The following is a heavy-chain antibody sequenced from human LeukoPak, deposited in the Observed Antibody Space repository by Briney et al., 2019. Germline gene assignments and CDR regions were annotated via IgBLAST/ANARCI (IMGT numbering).Heavy chain of an antibody. CDR3: ARRIVVVPGHYYYGMDV. Sequence: PGGSLRLSCAASGFTFSSYSMNWVRQAPGKGLEWVSYISSSSSAIYYADSVKGRFTISRDNAKNSLYLQMNSLRAEDTAVYYCARRIVVVPGHYYYGMDVWGQGTTVTVSS. J-gene: IGHJ6*02. CDR1: GFTFSSYS. CDR2: ISSSSSAI. V-gene: IGHV3-48*01. D-gene: IGHD3-22*01.